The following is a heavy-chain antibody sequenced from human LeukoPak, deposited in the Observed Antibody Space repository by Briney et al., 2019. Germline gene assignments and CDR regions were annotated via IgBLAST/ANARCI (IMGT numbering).Heavy chain of an antibody. Sequence: PSETLSLTCAVYGGSFSGYYWSWIRQPPGKGLEWIGEINHSGSTNYNPSLKSRVTISVDTSKNQFSPKLSSVTAADTAVYYCARGRQWSSGCNFDIWGQGTMVTVSS. CDR2: INHSGST. V-gene: IGHV4-34*01. CDR3: ARGRQWSSGCNFDI. CDR1: GGSFSGYY. J-gene: IGHJ3*02. D-gene: IGHD6-19*01.